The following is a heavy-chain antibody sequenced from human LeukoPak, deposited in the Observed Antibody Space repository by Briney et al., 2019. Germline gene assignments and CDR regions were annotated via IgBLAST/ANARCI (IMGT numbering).Heavy chain of an antibody. V-gene: IGHV3-33*06. J-gene: IGHJ4*02. D-gene: IGHD5-24*01. Sequence: GRSLRLSCAASGFTFSSYGMHWVRQAPGKGLEWVAVIWYHGSNKYYADSVKGRFTISRDNSKNTLYLQMNSLRAEDTAVYYCAKPISEMATIIGYWGQGTLVTVSS. CDR2: IWYHGSNK. CDR1: GFTFSSYG. CDR3: AKPISEMATIIGY.